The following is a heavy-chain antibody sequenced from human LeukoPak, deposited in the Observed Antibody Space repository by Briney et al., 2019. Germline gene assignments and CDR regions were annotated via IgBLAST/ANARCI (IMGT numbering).Heavy chain of an antibody. D-gene: IGHD6-13*01. CDR3: ARQAAAGTWYYYYYGMDV. J-gene: IGHJ6*02. CDR2: MNPNSGNT. V-gene: IGHV1-8*01. CDR1: GYTFTSYD. Sequence: WASVKVSCKASGYTFTSYDINWVRQATGQGLEWMGWMNPNSGNTGYAQKFQGRVTMTRNTSISTAYMELSSLRSEDTAVYYCARQAAAGTWYYYYYGMDVWGQGTTVTVSS.